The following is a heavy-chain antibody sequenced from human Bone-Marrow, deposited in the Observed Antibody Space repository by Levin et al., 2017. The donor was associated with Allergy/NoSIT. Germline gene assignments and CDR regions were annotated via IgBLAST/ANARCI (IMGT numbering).Heavy chain of an antibody. CDR3: ARARDYYGSGSAYYYYYMDV. CDR1: GGSISSGSYY. J-gene: IGHJ6*03. V-gene: IGHV4-61*02. D-gene: IGHD3-10*01. CDR2: IYTSGST. Sequence: SQTLSLTCTVSGGSISSGSYYWSWIRQPAGKGLEWIGRIYTSGSTNYNPSLKSRVTISVDTSKNQFSLKLSSVTAADTAVYYCARARDYYGSGSAYYYYYMDVWGKGTTVTVSS.